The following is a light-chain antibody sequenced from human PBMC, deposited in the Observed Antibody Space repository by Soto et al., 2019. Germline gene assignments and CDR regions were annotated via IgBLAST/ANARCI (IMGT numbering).Light chain of an antibody. CDR2: GAS. Sequence: EVVLTQSPCTLSLSPGERATLSCRASQSVSSSYLAWCQQRPGQAPRLLNSGASTRAAGIPDRFSGSGSGTNFTLTITRLEPEDSAVYFCQQYTGPPTTFGQGTRLESK. V-gene: IGKV3-20*01. J-gene: IGKJ5*01. CDR3: QQYTGPPTT. CDR1: QSVSSSY.